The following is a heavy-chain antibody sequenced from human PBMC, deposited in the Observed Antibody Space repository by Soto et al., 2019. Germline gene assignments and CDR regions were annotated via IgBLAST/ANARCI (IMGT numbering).Heavy chain of an antibody. CDR2: ISVRGGST. J-gene: IGHJ1*01. V-gene: IGHV3-23*01. Sequence: PGGSLRLSCAASGFTFSSYAVXGVRQAPGKGLEWVSAISVRGGSTYAACSVNGRFTIYRDNSKNTXYLQMNSLRAEDSAVYYCAKNRGLXXXXWYFQHWGQGTLVTVSS. CDR3: AKNRGLXXXXWYFQH. D-gene: IGHD1-1*01. CDR1: GFTFSSYA.